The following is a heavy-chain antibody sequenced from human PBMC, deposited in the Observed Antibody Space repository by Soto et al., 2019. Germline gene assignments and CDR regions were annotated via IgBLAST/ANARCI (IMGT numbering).Heavy chain of an antibody. D-gene: IGHD6-6*01. Sequence: GGSLRLSCSASGFTFNSYTMHWVRQAPGKGLEYVSDISSSGGSTYYAGSVKGRFTISRDNSKNTVYLQMSSLRVEDTAVYYCVKEGHASSSGNYYYFDYWGQGALVTVSS. CDR1: GFTFNSYT. J-gene: IGHJ4*02. V-gene: IGHV3-64D*06. CDR3: VKEGHASSSGNYYYFDY. CDR2: ISSSGGST.